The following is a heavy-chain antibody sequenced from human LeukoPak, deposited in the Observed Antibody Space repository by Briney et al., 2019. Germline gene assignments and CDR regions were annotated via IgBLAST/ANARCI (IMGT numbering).Heavy chain of an antibody. D-gene: IGHD3-22*01. CDR3: AKDYYDSSGYYY. J-gene: IGHJ4*02. CDR2: ISYDGSNK. CDR1: GFTFSSYG. V-gene: IGHV3-30*18. Sequence: GGSLRLSCAASGFTFSSYGMHWVRQAPGKGLEWVAVISYDGSNKYYADSVKGRFTISRDNSKNTLYVQMNSLRAEDTAVYYCAKDYYDSSGYYYWGQGTLVTVSS.